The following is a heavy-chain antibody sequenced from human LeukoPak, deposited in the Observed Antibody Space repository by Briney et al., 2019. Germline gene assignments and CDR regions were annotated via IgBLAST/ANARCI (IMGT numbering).Heavy chain of an antibody. CDR2: ISAYNGNT. J-gene: IGHJ3*02. D-gene: IGHD2-21*01. Sequence: ASVKVSCKASGYTFSSYGVSWVRQAPGQGLKWMGWISAYNGNTNYAQKVQGRVTMTTDTSTSTAYMELRSLRSDDTAVYYCARDERGIPDAFDIWGQGTMVTVSS. CDR3: ARDERGIPDAFDI. CDR1: GYTFSSYG. V-gene: IGHV1-18*01.